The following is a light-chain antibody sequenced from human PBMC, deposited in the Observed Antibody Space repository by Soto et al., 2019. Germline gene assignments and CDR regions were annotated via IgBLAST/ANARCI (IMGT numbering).Light chain of an antibody. CDR2: GAS. Sequence: EIVMTQSPATLSVSPGERATLSCRASQSVSSNLAWYQQKPGQAPRLLIYGASTRATGIPARFSGSGSGTDFTLTISRLEPEDFGVYYCQQRSNWPPVTFGGGTKVDIK. CDR1: QSVSSN. CDR3: QQRSNWPPVT. V-gene: IGKV3-15*01. J-gene: IGKJ4*01.